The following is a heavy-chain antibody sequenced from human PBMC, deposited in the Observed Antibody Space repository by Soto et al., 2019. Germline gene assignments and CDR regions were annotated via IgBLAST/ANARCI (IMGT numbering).Heavy chain of an antibody. V-gene: IGHV3-21*06. CDR1: GFTFSNAW. Sequence: LRLSCAASGFTFSNAWMSWVRQAPGKGLEWVSSISSTTNYIYYGDSMKGRFTISRDNAKNSLYLEMNSLRAEDTAVYYCARESEDLTSNLDYWGQGTLVTVSS. CDR3: ARESEDLTSNLDY. CDR2: ISSTTNYI. J-gene: IGHJ4*02.